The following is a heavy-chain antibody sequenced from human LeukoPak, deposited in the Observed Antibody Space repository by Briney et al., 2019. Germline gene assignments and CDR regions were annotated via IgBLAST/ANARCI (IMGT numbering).Heavy chain of an antibody. Sequence: PSETLSLTCTVSGGSISSSYYYWGWIRQPPGTGLEWIGSIYDSGSTYYNPSLKSRVTISVDTSKNQFSLKLNSVTAADTAVYYCARHQGSGYDYWGQGTLVTVSS. CDR2: IYDSGST. J-gene: IGHJ4*02. CDR1: GGSISSSYYY. V-gene: IGHV4-39*01. D-gene: IGHD5-12*01. CDR3: ARHQGSGYDY.